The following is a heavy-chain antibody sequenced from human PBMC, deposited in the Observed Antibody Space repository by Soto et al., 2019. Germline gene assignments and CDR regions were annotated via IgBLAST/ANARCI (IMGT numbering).Heavy chain of an antibody. CDR2: IYWDDDK. CDR1: GFSLNTSGAG. V-gene: IGHV2-5*02. J-gene: IGHJ5*02. Sequence: QITLKESGPTLVKPTQTLTLTCTFAGFSLNTSGAGVGWIRQPPGKALEWLALIYWDDDKQYRPSLKSRLTIVKDTSKNQVVLTMTNMDPLDTATYYCARKDGRYIRLGYFDPWGQGTLVTVSS. CDR3: ARKDGRYIRLGYFDP. D-gene: IGHD5-18*01.